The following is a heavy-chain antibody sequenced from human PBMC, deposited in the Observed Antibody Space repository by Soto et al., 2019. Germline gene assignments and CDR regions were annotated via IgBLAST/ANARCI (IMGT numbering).Heavy chain of an antibody. J-gene: IGHJ5*02. Sequence: ASVKVSCKASGGTFSSYAISWVRQAPGQGLEWMGWINPNSGGTNYAQKFQGWVTMTRDTSISTAYMELSWLRSDDTAVYYCARDRVRIAAAGTGWFDPWGQGTLVTVSS. V-gene: IGHV1-2*04. CDR1: GGTFSSYA. D-gene: IGHD6-13*01. CDR3: ARDRVRIAAAGTGWFDP. CDR2: INPNSGGT.